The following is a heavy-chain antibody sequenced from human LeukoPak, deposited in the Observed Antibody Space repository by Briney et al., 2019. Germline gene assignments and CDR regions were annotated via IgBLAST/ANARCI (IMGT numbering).Heavy chain of an antibody. J-gene: IGHJ6*02. CDR2: IRSKAYGGTT. V-gene: IGHV3-49*03. Sequence: QPGGSLRLSCTASGFTFGDYAMSWFRQAPGKGLEWVGFIRSKAYGGTTEYAASVKGRFTISRDDSKSIAYLQMNSLKTEDTAVYYCTREGILTGYYYYYYGMDVWGQGTTVTVSS. CDR3: TREGILTGYYYYYYGMDV. CDR1: GFTFGDYA. D-gene: IGHD3-9*01.